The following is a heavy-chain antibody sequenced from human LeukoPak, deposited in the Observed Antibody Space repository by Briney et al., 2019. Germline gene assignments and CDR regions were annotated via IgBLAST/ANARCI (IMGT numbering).Heavy chain of an antibody. D-gene: IGHD6-19*01. CDR3: ATFTKFLIAVAVPYFYW. CDR1: GFTFSSYE. V-gene: IGHV3-48*03. CDR2: ISSSGSTI. J-gene: IGHJ4*02. Sequence: QAGGSLRLSCAASGFTFSSYEMNWVRQAPGKGLEWVSYISSSGSTIYYADSVKGRFTISRDNAKNSLYLQMNSLRAEDTAVYYCATFTKFLIAVAVPYFYWWGQGTLVTVSS.